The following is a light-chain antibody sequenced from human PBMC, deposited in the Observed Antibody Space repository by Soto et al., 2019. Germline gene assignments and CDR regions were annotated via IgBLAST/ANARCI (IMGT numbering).Light chain of an antibody. CDR1: QSVTSSY. J-gene: IGKJ1*01. V-gene: IGKV3-20*01. Sequence: EIVLTQSPGTLSLSQGERATLSCRASQSVTSSYLAWYQQKPGQAPRLLIYGASSRATGIPDRFSGSGSGTDFTLTISRLEPEDFAVYYCQQYGSSRTFGKGTKV. CDR3: QQYGSSRT. CDR2: GAS.